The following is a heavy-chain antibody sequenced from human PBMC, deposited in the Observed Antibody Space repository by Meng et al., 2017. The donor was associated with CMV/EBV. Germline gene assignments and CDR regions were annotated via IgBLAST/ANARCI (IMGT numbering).Heavy chain of an antibody. Sequence: ASVPVSRQASVYTFTSYYMHWVRQAPGQGLEWMGIINPSGCSTSYAQKFQGRVTMPRDKSTSTVYMELSSLRSEDTDVYYCARAGIVVGVPAVVRAFGYWGQGTLVTVSS. D-gene: IGHD2-2*01. CDR1: VYTFTSYY. CDR3: ARAGIVVGVPAVVRAFGY. CDR2: INPSGCST. V-gene: IGHV1-46*01. J-gene: IGHJ4*02.